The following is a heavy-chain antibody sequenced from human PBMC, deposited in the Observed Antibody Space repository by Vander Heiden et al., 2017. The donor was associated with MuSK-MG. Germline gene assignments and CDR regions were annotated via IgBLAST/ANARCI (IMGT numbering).Heavy chain of an antibody. J-gene: IGHJ4*02. CDR2: IKQDGSEK. CDR3: ARDLRFGELFYFDY. Sequence: EVQLVESGGGLVQPGGSLRLSCAASGFTFSSYWMSWVRQAPGKGLEWVANIKQDGSEKYYVDSVKGRFTISRDNAKNSLYLQMNSLRAEDTAVYYCARDLRFGELFYFDYWGQGTLVTVSS. D-gene: IGHD3-10*01. V-gene: IGHV3-7*01. CDR1: GFTFSSYW.